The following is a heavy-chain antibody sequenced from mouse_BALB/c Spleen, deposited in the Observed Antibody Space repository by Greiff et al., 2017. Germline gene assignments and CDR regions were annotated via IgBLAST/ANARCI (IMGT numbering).Heavy chain of an antibody. V-gene: IGHV1S126*01. CDR1: GYSFTSYW. J-gene: IGHJ4*01. CDR3: ARRYYYAMDY. Sequence: QVQLQQSGPELMKPGASVKISCKASGYSFTSYWMHWVKQRPGQGLEWIGMIDPSDSETRLNQKFKDKATLTVDKSSSTAYMQLSSPTSEDSAVYYCARRYYYAMDYWGQGTSVTVSS. CDR2: IDPSDSET.